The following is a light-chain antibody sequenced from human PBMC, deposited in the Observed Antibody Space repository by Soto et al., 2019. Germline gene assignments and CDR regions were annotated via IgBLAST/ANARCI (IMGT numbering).Light chain of an antibody. Sequence: EVVLTQSPGTLSLSLGERATLSCRASQTISSSYLAWYQQKPGQAPRLLIHGASSRATGIPGRFSGGGSETDFTLTISRLEPEDSAVYYCQQYGSSPWTFGHGTKVEIK. J-gene: IGKJ1*01. V-gene: IGKV3-20*01. CDR2: GAS. CDR3: QQYGSSPWT. CDR1: QTISSSY.